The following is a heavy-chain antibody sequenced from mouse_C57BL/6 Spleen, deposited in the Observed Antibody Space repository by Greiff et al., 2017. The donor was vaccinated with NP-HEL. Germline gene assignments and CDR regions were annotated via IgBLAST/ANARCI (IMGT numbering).Heavy chain of an antibody. CDR2: ILPGSGST. CDR1: GYTFTGYW. V-gene: IGHV1-9*01. D-gene: IGHD3-1*01. J-gene: IGHJ2*01. CDR3: ATSSKLSLYSFDY. Sequence: VQLQQSGAELMKPGASVKLSCTATGYTFTGYWIEWVKQRPGRGLEWIGEILPGSGSTNYNEKLKGKATIPADTSSNTAYKLLSSLTTENSAIYCCATSSKLSLYSFDYWGQGTTLTVSS.